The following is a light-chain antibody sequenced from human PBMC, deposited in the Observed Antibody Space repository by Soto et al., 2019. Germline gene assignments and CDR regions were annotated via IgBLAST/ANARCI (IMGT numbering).Light chain of an antibody. Sequence: DIQMTQSPSSLSASVGDRVTITCRASQAITNYLAWYQQKPGKVPKLLTYAASTLQSGVPSRFSGSGSGTDFTLTISSLQPEDVATYYCQKYNRAPETFGQGTKVEIK. CDR3: QKYNRAPET. CDR1: QAITNY. V-gene: IGKV1-27*01. CDR2: AAS. J-gene: IGKJ1*01.